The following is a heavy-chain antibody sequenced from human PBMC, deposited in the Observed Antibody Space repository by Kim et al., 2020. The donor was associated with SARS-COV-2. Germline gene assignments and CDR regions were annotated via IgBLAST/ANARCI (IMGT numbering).Heavy chain of an antibody. CDR1: GYTFTSYA. CDR2: INTNTGNP. D-gene: IGHD3-22*01. CDR3: ASETNFDSSGYYRGRYNWFDP. V-gene: IGHV7-4-1*02. J-gene: IGHJ5*02. Sequence: ASVKVSCKASGYTFTSYAMNWVRQAPGQGLEWMGWINTNTGNPTYAQGFTGRFVFSLDTSVSTAYLQISSLKAEDTAVYYCASETNFDSSGYYRGRYNWFDPWPGNPGHRLL.